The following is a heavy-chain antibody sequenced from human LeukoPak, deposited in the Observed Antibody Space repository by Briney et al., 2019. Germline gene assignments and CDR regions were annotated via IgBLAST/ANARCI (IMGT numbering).Heavy chain of an antibody. D-gene: IGHD3-10*01. V-gene: IGHV4-59*08. Sequence: SETLSLTCTVSGGSISSYYWGWIRQPPGKGLEWIGYIYYSGSTNYNPSLKSRVTISVDTSKNQFSLKLSSVTAADTAVYYCASNYYGSGSLDYWGQGNLVTVSS. J-gene: IGHJ4*02. CDR3: ASNYYGSGSLDY. CDR1: GGSISSYY. CDR2: IYYSGST.